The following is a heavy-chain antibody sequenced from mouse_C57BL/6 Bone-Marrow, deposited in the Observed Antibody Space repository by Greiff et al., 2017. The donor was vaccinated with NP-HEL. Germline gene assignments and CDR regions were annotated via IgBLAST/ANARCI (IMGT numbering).Heavy chain of an antibody. V-gene: IGHV3-6*01. J-gene: IGHJ3*01. CDR2: ISYDGSN. CDR1: GYSITSGYY. D-gene: IGHD2-4*01. Sequence: EVQLHESGPGLVTPSQSLSLTCSVTGYSITSGYYWNWIRQFPGNKLEWMGYISYDGSNNYNPSLKNRISITRDTSKNQFFLKLNSVTTEDTATYYCARVGIYDYDRAWFAYWGQGTLVTVSA. CDR3: ARVGIYDYDRAWFAY.